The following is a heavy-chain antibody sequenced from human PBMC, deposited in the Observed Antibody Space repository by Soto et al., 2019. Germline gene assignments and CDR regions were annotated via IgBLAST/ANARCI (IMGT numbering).Heavy chain of an antibody. CDR1: GFTFSTYG. CDR3: AKDRYSSRSPDFDY. J-gene: IGHJ4*02. V-gene: IGHV3-30*18. D-gene: IGHD6-13*01. Sequence: QVQLVESGGGVVQPGRSLRLSCAASGFTFSTYGMHWVRQAPGKGLEWVAVISYDGTNKYYADSVKGRFTISRDNSKNALYLQMNSLRAEDTAVYYCAKDRYSSRSPDFDYWGQGTLVTVSS. CDR2: ISYDGTNK.